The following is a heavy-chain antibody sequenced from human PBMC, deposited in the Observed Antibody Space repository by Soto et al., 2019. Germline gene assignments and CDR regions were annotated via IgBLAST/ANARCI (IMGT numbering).Heavy chain of an antibody. CDR1: GGSISSGGYY. V-gene: IGHV4-31*03. J-gene: IGHJ4*02. CDR2: IYYSGST. Sequence: SETLSLTCTVSGGSISSGGYYWSWIRQHPGKGLEWIGYIYYSGSTYYNPSLKSRVTISVDTSKNQFSLKLSSVTAADTAVYYCAGGNEYRSSYDEYYFDYWGQGTLVTVSS. D-gene: IGHD6-6*01. CDR3: AGGNEYRSSYDEYYFDY.